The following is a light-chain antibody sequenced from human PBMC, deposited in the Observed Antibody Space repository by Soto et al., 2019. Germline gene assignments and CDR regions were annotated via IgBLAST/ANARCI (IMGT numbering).Light chain of an antibody. J-gene: IGKJ1*01. Sequence: EIVLTHSPATLSLSPGERATLSFRASRSVGNNLALYQKKPGQAPGLLIYAASTRATGIPARFSGSGSGTDFTLTISSLEPEDFAVYYCQQRSNWPRTFGQGTKVDIK. V-gene: IGKV3-11*01. CDR3: QQRSNWPRT. CDR2: AAS. CDR1: RSVGNN.